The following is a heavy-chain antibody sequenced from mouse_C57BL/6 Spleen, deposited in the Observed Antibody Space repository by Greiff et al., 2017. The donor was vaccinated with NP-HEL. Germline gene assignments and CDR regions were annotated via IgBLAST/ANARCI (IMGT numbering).Heavy chain of an antibody. CDR3: ARALTTVVRDYAMDY. J-gene: IGHJ4*01. Sequence: QVQLQQSGAELARPGASVKLSCKASGYTFTSYGISWVKQRTGQGLEWIGEIYPRSGNTYYNEKFKGKATLTADKSSSTAYMELRSLTSEDSAVYFCARALTTVVRDYAMDYWGQGTSVTVSS. V-gene: IGHV1-81*01. CDR2: IYPRSGNT. D-gene: IGHD1-1*01. CDR1: GYTFTSYG.